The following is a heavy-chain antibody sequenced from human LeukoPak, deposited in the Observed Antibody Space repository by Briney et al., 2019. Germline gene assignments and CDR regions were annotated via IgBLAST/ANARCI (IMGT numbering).Heavy chain of an antibody. CDR3: ARGRYCSGGSCYRRYFDL. V-gene: IGHV4-34*01. Sequence: SETLSLTCAVYGGSLSGYYWSWIRQPPGKGLEWIGEINRSGSTNYNPSLKSRVTIPVDTSKNQFSLKLSSVTAADTAVYYCARGRYCSGGSCYRRYFDLWGRGTLVTVSS. CDR1: GGSLSGYY. J-gene: IGHJ2*01. D-gene: IGHD2-15*01. CDR2: INRSGST.